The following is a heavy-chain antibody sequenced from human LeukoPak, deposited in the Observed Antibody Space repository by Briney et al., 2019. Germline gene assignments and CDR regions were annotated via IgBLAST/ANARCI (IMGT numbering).Heavy chain of an antibody. Sequence: ASVKLSCKASGYTFTSYGISWGRQAPGQGLEWMGWISAYNGDTNYAQKLQGRVTMTTDTSTSTAYMELRSPRSDDTAVYYCARDLKYYYDSSGSAFDIWGQGTMVTVSS. CDR1: GYTFTSYG. D-gene: IGHD3-22*01. CDR3: ARDLKYYYDSSGSAFDI. CDR2: ISAYNGDT. V-gene: IGHV1-18*01. J-gene: IGHJ3*02.